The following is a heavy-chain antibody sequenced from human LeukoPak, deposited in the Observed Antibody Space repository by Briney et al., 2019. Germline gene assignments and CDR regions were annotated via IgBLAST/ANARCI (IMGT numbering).Heavy chain of an antibody. Sequence: HPGGSLRLSCAASGFTFSSYAMHWVRQAPGKGLEWVAVISYDGTNKYYADSVKGRFTISRDNSKNTLYLQMNSLRAEDTAVYYCAKTKLRNWGNGGYGMDVWGQGTTVTVSS. J-gene: IGHJ6*02. CDR2: ISYDGTNK. D-gene: IGHD7-27*01. CDR1: GFTFSSYA. CDR3: AKTKLRNWGNGGYGMDV. V-gene: IGHV3-30*04.